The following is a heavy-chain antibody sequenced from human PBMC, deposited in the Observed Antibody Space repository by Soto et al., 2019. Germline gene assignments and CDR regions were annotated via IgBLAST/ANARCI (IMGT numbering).Heavy chain of an antibody. Sequence: PSETLSLTCTVSGGSISSYYWGWIRQPPGKGLEWIGSIYYSGSTYYNPPLKSRVTISVDTSKNQFSLKLSSLTAADTAVYYCARGLWDGSGPFNWFDPWGQGTLVTVSS. CDR3: ARGLWDGSGPFNWFDP. V-gene: IGHV4-39*01. CDR2: IYYSGST. CDR1: GGSISSYY. J-gene: IGHJ5*02. D-gene: IGHD3-10*01.